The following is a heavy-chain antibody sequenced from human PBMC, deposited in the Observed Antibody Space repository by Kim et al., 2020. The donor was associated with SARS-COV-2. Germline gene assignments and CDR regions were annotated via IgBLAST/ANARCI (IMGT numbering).Heavy chain of an antibody. CDR2: VKSKTDGGTT. D-gene: IGHD3-22*01. J-gene: IGHJ4*02. V-gene: IGHV3-15*01. CDR3: NTGMGADYYDSSGYYYVASLFDH. CDR1: GVTFSNAW. Sequence: GGSLRLSCAASGVTFSNAWMSWVRQAPGKGLEWVGRVKSKTDGGTTDYAAPVKGRFTISRDDSKNTLYLQMNSLNTEDTAVYYCNTGMGADYYDSSGYYYVASLFDHWGQGTLVTVSS.